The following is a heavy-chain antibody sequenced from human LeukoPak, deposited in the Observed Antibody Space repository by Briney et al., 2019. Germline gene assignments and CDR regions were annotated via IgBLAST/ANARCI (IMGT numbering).Heavy chain of an antibody. CDR1: GGSISSGDYY. CDR2: IYYSGST. V-gene: IGHV4-30-4*08. CDR3: ARAPYDFWSGYRGRWFDP. J-gene: IGHJ5*02. D-gene: IGHD3-3*01. Sequence: PSETLSLTCTVSGGSISSGDYYWSWIRQPPGKGLEWIGYIYYSGSTYYNPSLKSRVTISVDTSKNQFSLKLSSVTAADTAVYYCARAPYDFWSGYRGRWFDPWGQGTLVTVS.